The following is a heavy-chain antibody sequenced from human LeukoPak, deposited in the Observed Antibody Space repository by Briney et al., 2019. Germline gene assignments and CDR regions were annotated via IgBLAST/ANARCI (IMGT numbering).Heavy chain of an antibody. CDR2: INSDGSST. CDR3: AREVRGSYFDY. V-gene: IGHV3-74*01. CDR1: GFTFSSYW. J-gene: IGHJ4*02. Sequence: GGSLRLSCAASGFTFSSYWMHWVRQAPGKGLVWVSRINSDGSSTSYADSVKGRFTISRDNAKNTLYLQMNSLRAEDTAVYYCAREVRGSYFDYWGQGTLVTVSS. D-gene: IGHD1-26*01.